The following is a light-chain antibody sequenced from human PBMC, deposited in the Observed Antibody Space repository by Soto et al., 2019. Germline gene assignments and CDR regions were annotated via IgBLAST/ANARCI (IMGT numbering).Light chain of an antibody. CDR1: QSVSNNY. CDR2: GAS. CDR3: QRYGSSGT. V-gene: IGKV3-20*01. J-gene: IGKJ1*01. Sequence: EIVLTQSPGTLSLSPGERATLSCRASQSVSNNYLAWYQQKPGQAPRLLIYGASNRATGIPDRFSGSGSGTDFTLTISRLEPEEFAVDDCQRYGSSGTFGQGTKVDIK.